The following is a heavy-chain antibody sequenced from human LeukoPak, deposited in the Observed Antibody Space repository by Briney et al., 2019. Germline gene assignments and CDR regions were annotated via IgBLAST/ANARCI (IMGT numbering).Heavy chain of an antibody. J-gene: IGHJ4*02. CDR3: ARRQVRADYFVDF. CDR2: IYYRGST. D-gene: IGHD3-10*01. CDR1: GRSISVTS. Sequence: SETLSLTCTLPGRSISVTSWSSIWQPPGKGLEWIGYIYYRGSTNYNPSLKSRVTISVDTSINQFSLKLSSVTAAETAVYYCARRQVRADYFVDFWGQGTLVTVSS. V-gene: IGHV4-59*01.